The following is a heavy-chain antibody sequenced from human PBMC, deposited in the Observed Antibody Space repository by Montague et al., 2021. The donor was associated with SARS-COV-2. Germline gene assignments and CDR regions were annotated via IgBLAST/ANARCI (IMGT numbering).Heavy chain of an antibody. D-gene: IGHD4-23*01. Sequence: SLSLSCAASGFTFSNIWMSWVRQAPGKGLEWVANIKPDESEKNYVDSVKGRFSISRDNAKNSLYLQMDNLRAEDTAIHYCAKNGGAHGLDVWGQGTSVSVSS. CDR1: GFTFSNIW. J-gene: IGHJ6*02. CDR3: AKNGGAHGLDV. CDR2: IKPDESEK. V-gene: IGHV3-7*01.